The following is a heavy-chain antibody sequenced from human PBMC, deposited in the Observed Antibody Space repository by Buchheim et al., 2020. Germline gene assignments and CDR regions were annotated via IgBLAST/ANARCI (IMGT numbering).Heavy chain of an antibody. CDR2: IKEDGSEK. J-gene: IGHJ4*02. V-gene: IGHV3-7*01. Sequence: EVQLVESGGDLVQPGGSLRLSCAASGFTFSTYWMTWVRQAPGQGLEWVANIKEDGSEKYYVDSVRGRFTISRDNAKNPLYLQMNSLRPEDTAVYYCARHPSARFDYWGQGTL. CDR1: GFTFSTYW. CDR3: ARHPSARFDY.